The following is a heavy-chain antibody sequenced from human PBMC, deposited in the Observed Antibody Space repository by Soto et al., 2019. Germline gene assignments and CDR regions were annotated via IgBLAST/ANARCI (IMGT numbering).Heavy chain of an antibody. CDR2: INPNSGST. CDR3: AFMVRGSFDY. D-gene: IGHD3-10*01. J-gene: IGHJ4*02. CDR1: GYTFTGYY. Sequence: ASVKVSCKASGYTFTGYYMHWVRQAPGQGLEWMGWINPNSGSTSYAQKFQGRVTMTRDTSTSTVYMELSSLRSEDTAVYYCAFMVRGSFDYWGQGTLVTVSS. V-gene: IGHV1-46*01.